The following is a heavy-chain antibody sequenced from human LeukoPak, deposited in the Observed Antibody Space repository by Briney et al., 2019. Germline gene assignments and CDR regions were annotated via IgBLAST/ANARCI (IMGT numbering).Heavy chain of an antibody. CDR2: ISGSGDST. CDR1: GFTFSSYG. CDR3: AKGHSSTWYGTDV. Sequence: GSLRLSCAASGFTFSSYGMHWVRQAPGKGLEWVSAISGSGDSTSYADSVKGRFTISRDTSKNTLYLQMNSLRAEDTAVYYCAKGHSSTWYGTDVWGEGTTVTVSS. J-gene: IGHJ6*04. V-gene: IGHV3-23*01. D-gene: IGHD6-13*01.